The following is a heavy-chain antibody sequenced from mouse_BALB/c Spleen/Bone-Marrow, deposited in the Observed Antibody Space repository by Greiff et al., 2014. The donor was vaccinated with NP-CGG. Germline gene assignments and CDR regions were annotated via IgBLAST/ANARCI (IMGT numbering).Heavy chain of an antibody. Sequence: QVQLQQSGAELVRPGTSVKVSCKASGYAFTNYLIEWVKQRPGQGLEWIGMINPGSGGTNYNEKFKGKATLTADESSSTAYMQLSSLTSDDSAVYFCARRDGSHFDYWGQGTTLTVSS. D-gene: IGHD3-3*01. CDR1: GYAFTNYL. CDR3: ARRDGSHFDY. V-gene: IGHV1-54*01. J-gene: IGHJ2*01. CDR2: INPGSGGT.